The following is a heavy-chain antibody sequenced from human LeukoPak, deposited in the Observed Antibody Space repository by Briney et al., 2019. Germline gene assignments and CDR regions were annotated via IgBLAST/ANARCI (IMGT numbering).Heavy chain of an antibody. CDR2: IYRDGST. CDR3: AGGGGSGSYYFVGMDV. Sequence: PGGSLRLSCAASGFTVSSNYMSWVRQAPGKGLEWVSVIYRDGSTYYADSVEGRFTISRDNSKNTLYLQMNSLRAEDTAVYYCAGGGGSGSYYFVGMDVWGQGTTVTVSS. V-gene: IGHV3-53*01. CDR1: GFTVSSNY. J-gene: IGHJ6*02. D-gene: IGHD3-10*01.